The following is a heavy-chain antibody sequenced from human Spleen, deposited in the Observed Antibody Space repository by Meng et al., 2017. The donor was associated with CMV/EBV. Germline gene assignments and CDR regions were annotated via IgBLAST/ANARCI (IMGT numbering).Heavy chain of an antibody. D-gene: IGHD4-23*01. Sequence: GESLKISCVASPGFTLSGYTMHWVRQVPGKGLEWLALISYDGSTEYYADSVRGRFSISRDNSRKTLYVHMNSLRREDTGIYYCARDVTTLGYSGMDVWGQGTTVTVSS. J-gene: IGHJ6*02. CDR1: PGFTLSGYT. CDR2: ISYDGSTE. V-gene: IGHV3-30*04. CDR3: ARDVTTLGYSGMDV.